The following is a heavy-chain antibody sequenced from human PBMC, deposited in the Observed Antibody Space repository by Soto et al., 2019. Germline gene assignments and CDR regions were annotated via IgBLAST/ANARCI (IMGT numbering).Heavy chain of an antibody. D-gene: IGHD6-19*01. V-gene: IGHV3-66*01. Sequence: SLRLSCAASGFTVSSNYMSWVRQAPGKGLEWVSIIYSGGTTYYADSVKGRFTISRDNSKNTLYLQMNSLRAEDTAVYYCTNSGWSFDYWGQGTLVTVSS. CDR2: IYSGGTT. J-gene: IGHJ4*02. CDR1: GFTVSSNY. CDR3: TNSGWSFDY.